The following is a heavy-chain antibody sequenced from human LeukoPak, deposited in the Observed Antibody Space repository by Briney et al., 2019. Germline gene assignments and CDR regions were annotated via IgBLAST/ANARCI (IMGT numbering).Heavy chain of an antibody. J-gene: IGHJ6*02. CDR2: ISAYNGNT. Sequence: WASVKVSCKASGYTFTSFGISWVRQAPGQGLEWMGWISAYNGNTNYAQKLQGRVTMTTDTSTSTAYMELRSLRSDDTAVYYCARDVVRGWFGELRGYYYGMDVWGQGTTVTVSS. D-gene: IGHD3-10*01. V-gene: IGHV1-18*01. CDR3: ARDVVRGWFGELRGYYYGMDV. CDR1: GYTFTSFG.